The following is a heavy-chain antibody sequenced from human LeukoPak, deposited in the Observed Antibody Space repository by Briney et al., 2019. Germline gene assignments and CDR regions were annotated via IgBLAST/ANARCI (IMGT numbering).Heavy chain of an antibody. D-gene: IGHD5-18*01. V-gene: IGHV3-23*01. CDR3: VRHDSYIPF. CDR2: XXDXGAST. Sequence: GGSLTLSCAASGFTFNYYAXXXXRQTXGKXXEWVSGXXDXGASTYXXDSVXXRFTIXXXNSKDTVFLQINNLRTADTALYFXVRHDSYIPFWGQGSLVTVSS. J-gene: IGHJ1*01. CDR1: GFTFNYYA.